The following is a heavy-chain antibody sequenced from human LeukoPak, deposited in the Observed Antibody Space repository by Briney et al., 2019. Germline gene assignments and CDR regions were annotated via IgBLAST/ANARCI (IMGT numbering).Heavy chain of an antibody. D-gene: IGHD3-10*01. CDR3: VATRVCGGVLLRPNCLYFEN. Sequence: PGGSLRLSCVASGFTFSSYAMSWVRQAPGRGPEWVSGNNERGDYTYYADSVLGRFTVSRDNSKNTLYLQMNSLRAEDTAVYYCVATRVCGGVLLRPNCLYFENWGQGTLVSVSS. CDR2: NNERGDYT. CDR1: GFTFSSYA. V-gene: IGHV3-23*01. J-gene: IGHJ4*02.